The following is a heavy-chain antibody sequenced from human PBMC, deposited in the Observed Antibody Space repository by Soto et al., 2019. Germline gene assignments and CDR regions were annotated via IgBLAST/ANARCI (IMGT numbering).Heavy chain of an antibody. CDR2: INPSGSST. D-gene: IGHD1-26*01. CDR3: ASGRVGATPLYYYAMDV. CDR1: EYTFTSYY. Sequence: GASVKVSCKASEYTFTSYYMHWVRQAPGQGLEWMGIINPSGSSTSYAQNFQGRVTMTRDTSTSTVYMELSSLRSEDTADYYCASGRVGATPLYYYAMDVWGQATTVTVSS. V-gene: IGHV1-46*01. J-gene: IGHJ6*02.